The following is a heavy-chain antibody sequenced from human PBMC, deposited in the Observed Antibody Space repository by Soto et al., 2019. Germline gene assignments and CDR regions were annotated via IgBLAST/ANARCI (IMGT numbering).Heavy chain of an antibody. D-gene: IGHD6-19*01. J-gene: IGHJ5*02. CDR2: ISNNGINK. Sequence: QVQLVESGGGVVQPGKSLRLSCAASGFVFTSYAIHWVRQAPGKGLEWVALISNNGINKYYADSVKGRFTTSRDNSNNTLHPQMSTHRAEDTATWYGARWGSSDCHSTYVDPWAQGTLVTVSP. V-gene: IGHV3-30-3*01. CDR3: ARWGSSDCHSTYVDP. CDR1: GFVFTSYA.